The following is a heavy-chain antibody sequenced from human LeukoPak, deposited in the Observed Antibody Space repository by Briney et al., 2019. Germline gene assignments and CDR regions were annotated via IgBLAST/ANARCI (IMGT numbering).Heavy chain of an antibody. CDR2: INSDGSGT. V-gene: IGHV3-74*01. CDR3: ARDAGAGWELLGRNDY. J-gene: IGHJ4*02. CDR1: GFTFSSYW. Sequence: GGSLRLSCAASGFTFSSYWMHWVRQAPGKGLVWVSRINSDGSGTTYADSVKGRFTTSRDNAKNSLYLQMNSLRAEDTAMYYCARDAGAGWELLGRNDYWGQGTLVTVSS. D-gene: IGHD1-26*01.